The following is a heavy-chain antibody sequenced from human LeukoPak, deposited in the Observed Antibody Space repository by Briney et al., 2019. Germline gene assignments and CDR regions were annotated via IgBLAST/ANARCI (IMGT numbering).Heavy chain of an antibody. V-gene: IGHV3-30*18. CDR3: TKDLGTRSYYVSGNYGYDF. CDR1: GFSFNIHG. CDR2: ILYDGTKK. D-gene: IGHD3-10*01. Sequence: PGGSLRLSCVASGFSFNIHGMQWVRQAPGKGPEWVAVILYDGTKKYYADSVRGRFTISRDNAKNTLYLQMDNLRAEDTAIYYCTKDLGTRSYYVSGNYGYDFWGQGTLVTVSS. J-gene: IGHJ4*02.